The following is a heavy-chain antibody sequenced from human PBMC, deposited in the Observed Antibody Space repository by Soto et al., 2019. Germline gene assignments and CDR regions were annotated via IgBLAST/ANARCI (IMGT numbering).Heavy chain of an antibody. V-gene: IGHV3-30*18. CDR1: GFTFSSYG. CDR3: AKDSSSSNAFDI. D-gene: IGHD6-6*01. CDR2: ISYDGSNK. J-gene: IGHJ3*02. Sequence: GGSLRLSCAASGFTFSSYGMHWVRQAPGKGLEWVAVISYDGSNKYYADSVKGRFTISRDNSKNTLHLQMNSLRAEDTAVYYCAKDSSSSNAFDIWGQGTMVTVSS.